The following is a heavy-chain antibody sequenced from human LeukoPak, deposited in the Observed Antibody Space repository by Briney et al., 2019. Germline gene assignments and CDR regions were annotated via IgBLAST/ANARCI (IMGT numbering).Heavy chain of an antibody. D-gene: IGHD1-14*01. CDR2: ISSSGSTI. J-gene: IGHJ6*03. CDR3: ARAIEAPDYMDV. V-gene: IGHV3-48*03. CDR1: GFTFSSYE. Sequence: GGSLRLSCAASGFTFSSYEMNWVRQAPGKGLEWVSYISSSGSTIYYADSVKGRLTISRDNAKNSLYLQMNSLRAEDTAVYYCARAIEAPDYMDVWGKGTTVTVSS.